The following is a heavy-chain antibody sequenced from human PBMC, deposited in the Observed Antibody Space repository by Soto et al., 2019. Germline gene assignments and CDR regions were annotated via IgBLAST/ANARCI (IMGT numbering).Heavy chain of an antibody. J-gene: IGHJ6*02. V-gene: IGHV1-2*04. CDR2: INPNSGGT. CDR3: ARDRIAAAGPYYYGMDV. D-gene: IGHD6-13*01. Sequence: ASVTVSCTASGYTFTGYYMHWVRQAPGQGLEWMGWINPNSGGTNYAQKFQGWVTMTRDTSISTAYMELSRLRSDDTAVYYCARDRIAAAGPYYYGMDVWGQGTTVTVSS. CDR1: GYTFTGYY.